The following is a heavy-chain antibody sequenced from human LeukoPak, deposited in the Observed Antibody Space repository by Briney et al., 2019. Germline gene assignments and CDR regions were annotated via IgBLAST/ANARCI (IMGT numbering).Heavy chain of an antibody. J-gene: IGHJ4*02. D-gene: IGHD4/OR15-4a*01. V-gene: IGHV3-74*01. CDR2: INGDGTST. CDR1: GFTFSSYW. CDR3: KKQGKGGAKCY. Sequence: GGSLRLSCAASGFTFSSYWMHWVRQVPGKGLVWVSRINGDGTSTSYADSVKGRFTITRDSAENTLYLQMNSLRAEDTAVYYCKKQGKGGAKCYWGPGTLVTGFS.